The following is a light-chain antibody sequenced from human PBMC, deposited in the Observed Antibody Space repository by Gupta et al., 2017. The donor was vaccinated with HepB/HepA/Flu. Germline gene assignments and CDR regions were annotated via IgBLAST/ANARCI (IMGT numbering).Light chain of an antibody. V-gene: IGLV6-57*03. CDR1: SGSLASND. CDR2: EDY. CDR3: RSYDNMDG. J-gene: IGLJ1*01. Sequence: NFMLTQPLSVSGSPAETVIISCTRSSGSLASNDVQWYQQRPGSAPTTWSYEDYQRPSGVPGRVSGSIDISSNSASLTISGLKTEDESEYYCRSYDNMDGFGTGTKVTVL.